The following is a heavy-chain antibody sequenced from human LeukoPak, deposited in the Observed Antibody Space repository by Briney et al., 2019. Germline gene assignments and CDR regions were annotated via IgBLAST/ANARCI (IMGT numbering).Heavy chain of an antibody. Sequence: GGSLRLSCAASGFTFSNAWMSWVRQAPGKGLEWVGRIKGKTDGGTTDYAAPVKGRFTISRDDSKNTLYRQMNSLKTEDTAVYYCTTGDLVVCGQGTLLTASS. D-gene: IGHD2-21*02. CDR1: GFTFSNAW. CDR2: IKGKTDGGTT. V-gene: IGHV3-15*01. J-gene: IGHJ4*02. CDR3: TTGDLVV.